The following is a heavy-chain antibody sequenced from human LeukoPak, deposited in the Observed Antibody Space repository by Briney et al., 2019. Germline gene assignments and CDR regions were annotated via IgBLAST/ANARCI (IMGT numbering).Heavy chain of an antibody. CDR3: VSFYETY. V-gene: IGHV3-66*01. D-gene: IGHD2/OR15-2a*01. J-gene: IGHJ4*02. CDR1: GFTVSSNY. CDR2: IYSGGST. Sequence: GSVRLSCAASGFTVSSNYMSWVRQAPGKGLEWVSVIYSGGSTYYADSVKGRFTISKDNAKNTVYLQMNSLRAEDTAVYYCVSFYETYWGRGTLVTVSS.